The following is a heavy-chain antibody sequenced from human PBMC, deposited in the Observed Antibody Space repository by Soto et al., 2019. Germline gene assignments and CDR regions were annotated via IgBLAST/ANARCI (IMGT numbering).Heavy chain of an antibody. Sequence: SVKVSCKASGGTFSSYRFNWVRQARGQGLEWLGGIVPIYRTADYAQKFQGRVTITADESTRTVYLELSSLKSQDTALYYCARDSGANLSSSWGQGTLVAVSS. V-gene: IGHV1-69*13. J-gene: IGHJ4*02. CDR2: IVPIYRTA. D-gene: IGHD6-13*01. CDR3: ARDSGANLSSS. CDR1: GGTFSSYR.